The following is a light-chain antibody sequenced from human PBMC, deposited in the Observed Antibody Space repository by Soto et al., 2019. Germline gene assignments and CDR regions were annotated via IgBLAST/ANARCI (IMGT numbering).Light chain of an antibody. CDR2: AAS. J-gene: IGKJ1*01. CDR1: QSVTSN. Sequence: EIVMTQSPATLSVSPGERATLSCRASQSVTSNLAWYQQKRGQAPRLLIYAASTRATGVPARFSGSGSGTEFTLTISSLQSEDFAVYYCQQYNNWPPITFGQGTKVDIK. CDR3: QQYNNWPPIT. V-gene: IGKV3D-15*01.